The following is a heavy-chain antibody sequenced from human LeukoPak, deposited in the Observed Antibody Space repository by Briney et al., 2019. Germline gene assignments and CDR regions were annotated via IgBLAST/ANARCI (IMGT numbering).Heavy chain of an antibody. D-gene: IGHD3/OR15-3a*01. CDR2: IYHSGST. Sequence: SETLSLTCAVSGVSISNSYWWSWVRQPPGKGLEWIGEIYHSGSTNYNPSLKSRVTISVDKSKNQFSLKLSSVTAADTAVYYCARSRRDWYFAFWGQGALVIVSS. CDR3: ARSRRDWYFAF. J-gene: IGHJ4*01. CDR1: GVSISNSYW. V-gene: IGHV4-4*02.